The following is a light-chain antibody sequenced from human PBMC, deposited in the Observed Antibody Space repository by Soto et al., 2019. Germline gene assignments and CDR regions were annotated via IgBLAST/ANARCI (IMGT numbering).Light chain of an antibody. CDR1: SSDVGSYNL. V-gene: IGLV2-23*01. CDR3: CSYAGSSTS. Sequence: QSVLTQPASVYGSPGQSITISCTGTSSDVGSYNLVSWYQQHPGKAPKLMIYEGSKRPSGVSNRFSGSKSGNTASLTSSGLQAEDEADYYCCSYAGSSTSFGGGTKLTVL. CDR2: EGS. J-gene: IGLJ3*02.